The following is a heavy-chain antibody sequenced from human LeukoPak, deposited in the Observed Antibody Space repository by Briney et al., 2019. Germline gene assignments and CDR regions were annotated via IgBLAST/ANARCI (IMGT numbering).Heavy chain of an antibody. CDR2: ISSSSSTI. CDR3: ARDYCSSTSCYRAPLWAFDI. Sequence: GGSLRLSCAVSGFTFSSYSMNWVRQAPGKGLEWVSYISSSSSTIYYADSVKGRFTISRDNAKNSLYLQMNSLRAEDTAVYYCARDYCSSTSCYRAPLWAFDIWGQGTMVTVSS. CDR1: GFTFSSYS. D-gene: IGHD2-2*02. V-gene: IGHV3-48*01. J-gene: IGHJ3*02.